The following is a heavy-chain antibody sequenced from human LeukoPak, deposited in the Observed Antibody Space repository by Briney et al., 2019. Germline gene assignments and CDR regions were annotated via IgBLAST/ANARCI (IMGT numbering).Heavy chain of an antibody. CDR1: GFTLSSYW. J-gene: IGHJ4*02. Sequence: PGGSLRLSCAASGFTLSSYWMSWVRQVPGKGLEWVANINQDGSAKYYVDSVKGRFTISRDNAKNSLYLQVNSLRAEDTAVYYCARDAPGLGIDYWGQGTLVTVSS. V-gene: IGHV3-7*01. D-gene: IGHD7-27*01. CDR2: INQDGSAK. CDR3: ARDAPGLGIDY.